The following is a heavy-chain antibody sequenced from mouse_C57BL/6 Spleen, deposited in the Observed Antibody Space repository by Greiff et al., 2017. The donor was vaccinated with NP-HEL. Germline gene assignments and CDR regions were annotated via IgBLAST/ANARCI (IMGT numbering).Heavy chain of an antibody. Sequence: EVQLQQSGPELVKPGASVKISCKASGYTFTDYYMNWVKQSHGKSLEWIGDINPNNGGTSYNQKFKGKATLTVDKSSSTAYMELRSLTSEDTAVYYCAVNCFDYWGQGTTLTVSS. V-gene: IGHV1-26*01. CDR3: AVNCFDY. CDR2: INPNNGGT. J-gene: IGHJ2*01. CDR1: GYTFTDYY.